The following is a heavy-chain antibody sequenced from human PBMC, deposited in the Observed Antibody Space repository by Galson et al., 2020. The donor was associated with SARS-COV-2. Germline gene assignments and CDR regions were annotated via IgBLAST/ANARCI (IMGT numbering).Heavy chain of an antibody. Sequence: TGASVKVSCKVSGYTLTELSMHWVRQAPGKGLEWMGGFDPEDGETIYAQKFQGRVTMTEDTSTDTAYMELSSLRSEDTAVYYCATYPAYYDSSGYHSGFDYWGQGTLVTVSS. CDR1: GYTLTELS. D-gene: IGHD3-22*01. J-gene: IGHJ4*02. CDR3: ATYPAYYDSSGYHSGFDY. CDR2: FDPEDGET. V-gene: IGHV1-24*01.